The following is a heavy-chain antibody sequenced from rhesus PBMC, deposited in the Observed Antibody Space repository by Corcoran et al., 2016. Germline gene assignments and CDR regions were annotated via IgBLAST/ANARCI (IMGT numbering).Heavy chain of an antibody. J-gene: IGHJ4*01. CDR1: GPSISSYW. D-gene: IGHD5-12*01. V-gene: IGHV4-80*01. CDR3: ARAATVRVCSY. CDR2: INGNSGST. Sequence: QVQLQESGPGLVKPSETLSLTCAVPGPSISSYWWNRIRQSPGKGLEWIGEINGNSGSTNYNPSLKSRVTISKDASKNQFSLKLSSVTAADTAVYYCARAATVRVCSYWGQGVLVTVSS.